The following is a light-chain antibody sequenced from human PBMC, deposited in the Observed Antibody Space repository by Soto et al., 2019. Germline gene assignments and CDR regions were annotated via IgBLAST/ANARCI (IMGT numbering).Light chain of an antibody. Sequence: EVVVTQSPATLSVSPGERATLSCRASQSVSSNLAWYQQKPGQAPRLLIYGASTRATGIPARFSGSGSGTEFPLTISSLQSEDFAVYYCHQYDHWPKTFGQGTRLEIK. J-gene: IGKJ5*01. CDR1: QSVSSN. CDR3: HQYDHWPKT. V-gene: IGKV3-15*01. CDR2: GAS.